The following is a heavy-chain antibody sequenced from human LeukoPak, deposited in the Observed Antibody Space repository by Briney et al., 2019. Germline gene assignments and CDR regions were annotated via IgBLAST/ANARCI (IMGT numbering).Heavy chain of an antibody. J-gene: IGHJ4*02. V-gene: IGHV3-48*01. Sequence: GGSLRLSCAASGFTFSSYSMNWVRQAPGKGLEWVSYISSSSTIYYADSVKGRFTISRDNAKNSLYLQMNSLRAEDTAVYYCARARSGSYYSDYWGQGTLVTVSS. CDR1: GFTFSSYS. CDR3: ARARSGSYYSDY. D-gene: IGHD3-10*01. CDR2: ISSSSTI.